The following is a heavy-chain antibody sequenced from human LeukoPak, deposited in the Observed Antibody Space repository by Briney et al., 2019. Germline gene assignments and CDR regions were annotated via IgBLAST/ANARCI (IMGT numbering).Heavy chain of an antibody. D-gene: IGHD2-21*02. Sequence: ASVKVSCKASGYTFTSYYMHWVRQAPGQGLEWMGWISAYNGNTNYAQKLQGRVTMTTDTSTSTAYMELRSLRSDDTAVYYCARDPLAYCGGDCYSPIDPWGQGTLVTVSS. V-gene: IGHV1-18*04. CDR2: ISAYNGNT. CDR3: ARDPLAYCGGDCYSPIDP. J-gene: IGHJ5*02. CDR1: GYTFTSYY.